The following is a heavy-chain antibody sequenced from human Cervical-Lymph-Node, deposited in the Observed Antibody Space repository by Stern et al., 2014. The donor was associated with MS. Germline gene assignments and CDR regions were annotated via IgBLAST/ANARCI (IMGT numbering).Heavy chain of an antibody. CDR1: GYLFDDYW. Sequence: EVQLVESGAEVKKPGESLKISCEASGYLFDDYWIGWVRQMSGRGLELVAIIFPRDSNTRYSPSLPGPVTISADKSIRTAHLQWSSLKAPDPAIYSCGRSPATPSGYDRFDYWGQGALVTVSS. J-gene: IGHJ4*02. V-gene: IGHV5-51*03. CDR2: IFPRDSNT. CDR3: GRSPATPSGYDRFDY. D-gene: IGHD5-12*01.